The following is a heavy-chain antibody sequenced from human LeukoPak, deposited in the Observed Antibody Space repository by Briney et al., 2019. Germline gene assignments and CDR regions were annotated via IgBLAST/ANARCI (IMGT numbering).Heavy chain of an antibody. CDR3: VKGASDGCYAPSHI. D-gene: IGHD2-15*01. V-gene: IGHV3-23*01. Sequence: GGSLRLSCAASGFTFSRYAMSWVRQAPGKGLEWVSVMSDSGGITYYADSVKGRFTTSRDNSKNTLYLQMNSLRAEDTVVYYCVKGASDGCYAPSHIWGQGTTVTVSS. J-gene: IGHJ3*02. CDR2: MSDSGGIT. CDR1: GFTFSRYA.